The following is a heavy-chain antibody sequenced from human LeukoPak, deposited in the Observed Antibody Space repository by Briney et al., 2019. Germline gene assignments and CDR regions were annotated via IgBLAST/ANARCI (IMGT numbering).Heavy chain of an antibody. V-gene: IGHV3-21*01. D-gene: IGHD3-3*01. Sequence: GGSLRLSCAASGFTFSTYSMNWVRQAPGKGLEWVSSISSSSDYIYYADSVKGRFTISRDNAKNSLYLQMNSLRAEDTAVYYCARDHYDFWSGLDYYYYMDVWGKGTTVTVSS. J-gene: IGHJ6*03. CDR2: ISSSSDYI. CDR1: GFTFSTYS. CDR3: ARDHYDFWSGLDYYYYMDV.